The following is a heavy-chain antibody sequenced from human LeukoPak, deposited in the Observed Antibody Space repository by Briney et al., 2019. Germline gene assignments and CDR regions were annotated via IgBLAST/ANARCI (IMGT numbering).Heavy chain of an antibody. CDR2: ISAYNGNT. CDR3: ARERGYSYGSPPPPDY. CDR1: GYTFTSYG. D-gene: IGHD5-18*01. V-gene: IGHV1-18*01. Sequence: ASVKVSCKASGYTFTSYGISWVRQAPGQGLEWMGWISAYNGNTNHAQKLQGRVTMTTDTSTSTAYMELRSLRSDDTAVYYCARERGYSYGSPPPPDYWGQGTLVTVSS. J-gene: IGHJ4*02.